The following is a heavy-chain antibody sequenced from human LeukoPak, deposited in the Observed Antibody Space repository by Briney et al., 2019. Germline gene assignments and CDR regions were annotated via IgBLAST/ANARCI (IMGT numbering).Heavy chain of an antibody. D-gene: IGHD4-17*01. CDR3: TSRPYGDYAWGAFGI. CDR1: GFTFSGSA. Sequence: PGGSLKLSCAASGFTFSGSAMHWVRQASGKGLEWVGRIRSKANSYATAYAASVKGRFTISRDDSKNTAYLQMNSLKTEDTAVYYCTSRPYGDYAWGAFGIWGQGTMVTVSS. V-gene: IGHV3-73*01. J-gene: IGHJ3*02. CDR2: IRSKANSYAT.